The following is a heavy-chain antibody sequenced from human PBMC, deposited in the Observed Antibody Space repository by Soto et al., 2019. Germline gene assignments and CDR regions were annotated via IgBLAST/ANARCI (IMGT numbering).Heavy chain of an antibody. J-gene: IGHJ3*02. CDR1: GYTFTSYG. CDR3: ARGITIFGVVLDAFDI. CDR2: ISAYNGNT. Sequence: ASVKVSCKASGYTFTSYGISWVRQAPGQGLEWMGWISAYNGNTNYAQKLQGRVTMTTDTSTSTAYMELRSLRSGDTAVYYCARGITIFGVVLDAFDIWGQGTVVTVSS. V-gene: IGHV1-18*01. D-gene: IGHD3-3*01.